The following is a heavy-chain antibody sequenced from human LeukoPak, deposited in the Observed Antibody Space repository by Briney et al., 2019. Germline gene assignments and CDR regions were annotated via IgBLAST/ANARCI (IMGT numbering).Heavy chain of an antibody. V-gene: IGHV4-39*01. J-gene: IGHJ4*02. Sequence: SETLSLTCSVSGGSISSTRYYWGWIRQPPGKGLDWIGSMYYTGSSYYNPSLKSRVTISADTSKNQFSLKMSSVTAADTAVYYCARSPDYWGQGTLVTVSS. CDR3: ARSPDY. CDR1: GGSISSTRYY. CDR2: MYYTGSS.